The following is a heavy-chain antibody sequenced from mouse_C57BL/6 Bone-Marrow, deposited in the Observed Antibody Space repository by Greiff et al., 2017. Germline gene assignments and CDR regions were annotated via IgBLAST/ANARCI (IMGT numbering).Heavy chain of an antibody. J-gene: IGHJ1*03. CDR2: ISSGSSTI. CDR3: ARPGSGYWYFDV. V-gene: IGHV5-17*01. D-gene: IGHD4-1*01. Sequence: EVMLVESGGGLVKPGGSLKLSCAASGFTFSDYGMCWVRQAPEKGLEWVAYISSGSSTIYYADTVKGRFTISRDNAKNTLFLQMTSLRSEDTAMYYCARPGSGYWYFDVWGTGTTVTVSS. CDR1: GFTFSDYG.